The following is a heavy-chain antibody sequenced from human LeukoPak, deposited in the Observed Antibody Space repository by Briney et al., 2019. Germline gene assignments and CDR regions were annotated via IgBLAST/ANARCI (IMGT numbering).Heavy chain of an antibody. CDR2: INPNSGGA. V-gene: IGHV1-2*02. CDR1: GYSFTTHS. D-gene: IGHD2-2*02. CDR3: ARGNIPDAFHI. Sequence: ASVKVSCKSSGYSFTTHSISWVRQAPGQGLEWMGWINPNSGGAHFAQKFQGRVTMTSDTSISTGYMEMSSLRSDDTAVYYCARGNIPDAFHIWGQGTRVTVSS. J-gene: IGHJ3*02.